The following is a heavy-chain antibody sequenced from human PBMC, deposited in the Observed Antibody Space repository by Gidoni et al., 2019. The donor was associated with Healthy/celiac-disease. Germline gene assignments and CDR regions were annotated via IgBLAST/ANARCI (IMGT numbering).Heavy chain of an antibody. CDR1: GFTFSDHY. CDR2: TRNKANSYTT. J-gene: IGHJ4*02. CDR3: ARGPVVAESSYFDY. D-gene: IGHD2-15*01. V-gene: IGHV3-72*01. Sequence: EVQLVESGGGLVQPGGSLRLSCAASGFTFSDHYMDWARQAPGKGLEWVGRTRNKANSYTTEYAASVKGRFTISRDDSKNSLYLQMNSLKTEDTAVYYCARGPVVAESSYFDYWGQGTLVTVSS.